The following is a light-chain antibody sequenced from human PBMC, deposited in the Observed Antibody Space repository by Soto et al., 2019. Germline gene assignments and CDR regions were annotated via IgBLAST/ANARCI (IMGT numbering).Light chain of an antibody. V-gene: IGKV1-8*01. CDR2: AAS. CDR3: QQYYSYPRT. J-gene: IGKJ1*01. Sequence: AIRMTQSPSSLSASTGDRVTITCRASQGISSYLAWYQQKPGKDPKLLIYAASTLQSGVPSRFSGSGSGTHFTLTISCLQSEDFATYYCQQYYSYPRTFGQGTKVEIK. CDR1: QGISSY.